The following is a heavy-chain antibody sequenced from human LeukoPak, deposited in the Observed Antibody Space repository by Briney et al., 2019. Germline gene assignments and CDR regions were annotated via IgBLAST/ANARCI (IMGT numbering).Heavy chain of an antibody. CDR1: GGSMNNYY. D-gene: IGHD6-25*01. J-gene: IGHJ3*02. V-gene: IGHV4-59*01. CDR2: IHYTGIT. CDR3: ARILEGSGATFDI. Sequence: SETLSLTCIVSGGSMNNYYWSWIRQPPGKGLEWIAYIHYTGITNYNPFLKSRVTISLDTSKSQFSLKLNSVAAADTAFYYCARILEGSGATFDIWGQGTMVTVSS.